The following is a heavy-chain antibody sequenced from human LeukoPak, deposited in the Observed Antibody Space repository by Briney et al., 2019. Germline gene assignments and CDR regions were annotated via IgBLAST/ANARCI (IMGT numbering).Heavy chain of an antibody. Sequence: SGGSLRLSCAASGFTFSSYGMHWVCQAPGKGLEWVAVIWYDGSNKYYADSVKGRFTISRDNSKNTLYLQMNSLRAEDTAVYYCARGVAVAGGFAFDYWGQGTLVTVSS. CDR2: IWYDGSNK. D-gene: IGHD6-19*01. J-gene: IGHJ4*02. CDR3: ARGVAVAGGFAFDY. CDR1: GFTFSSYG. V-gene: IGHV3-33*01.